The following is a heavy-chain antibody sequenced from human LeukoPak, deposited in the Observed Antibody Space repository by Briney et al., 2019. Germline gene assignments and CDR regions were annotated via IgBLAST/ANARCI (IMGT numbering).Heavy chain of an antibody. CDR3: ARWVTADRGKKDAFDI. V-gene: IGHV5-51*01. D-gene: IGHD2-21*02. Sequence: GESLKISCKGSGYDFTTYWIGWVRQMPGKGLECMGIIFPADSDTRYSPSFQGQVTVSADKSITTAYLQWSSLKASDTAMYYCARWVTADRGKKDAFDIWGQGTMVTVSS. CDR1: GYDFTTYW. CDR2: IFPADSDT. J-gene: IGHJ3*02.